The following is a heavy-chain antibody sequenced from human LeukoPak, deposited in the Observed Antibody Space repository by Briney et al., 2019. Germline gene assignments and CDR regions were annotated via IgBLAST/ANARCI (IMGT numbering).Heavy chain of an antibody. J-gene: IGHJ4*02. Sequence: KPSETLSLTCTVPVSGDSFSSYHWSWLRQPPGKGLEWIGYISSSGSTSYNPSLKSRLTISVDTSKNQFSLKLSSVTAADTAVYYCARVGRGDHTWGSYSCDHWGQGTLVSVSS. D-gene: IGHD3-16*01. CDR1: GDSFSSYH. CDR3: ARVGRGDHTWGSYSCDH. CDR2: ISSSGST. V-gene: IGHV4-59*01.